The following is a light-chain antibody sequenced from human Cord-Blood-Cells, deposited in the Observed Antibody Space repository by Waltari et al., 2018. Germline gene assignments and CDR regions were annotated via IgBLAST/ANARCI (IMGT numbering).Light chain of an antibody. CDR1: SSDVGGYNY. V-gene: IGLV2-14*01. Sequence: QSALTQPASVSGSPGQSITISCTGTSSDVGGYNYVSWYQQHPGKAPKLMIYEVSNRPSGVAKRVAGSKSGNTASLTIAGLQAEDEADYYCSSYTSSSTLYVFGTGTKVTGL. CDR2: EVS. J-gene: IGLJ1*01. CDR3: SSYTSSSTLYV.